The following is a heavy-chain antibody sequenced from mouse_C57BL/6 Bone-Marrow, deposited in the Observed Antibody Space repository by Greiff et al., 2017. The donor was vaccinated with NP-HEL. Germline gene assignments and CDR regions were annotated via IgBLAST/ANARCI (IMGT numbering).Heavy chain of an antibody. Sequence: QVQLQQSGPELVKPGASVKISCKASGYAFSSSWMNWVKQRPGKGLEWIGRIYPGDGDTNYNGKFKGKATLTADKSSSTAYMQLSSLTSEDSAVYFCARSYYYGSSYLMEYWGQGTSVTVSS. CDR1: GYAFSSSW. D-gene: IGHD1-1*01. CDR3: ARSYYYGSSYLMEY. J-gene: IGHJ4*01. V-gene: IGHV1-82*01. CDR2: IYPGDGDT.